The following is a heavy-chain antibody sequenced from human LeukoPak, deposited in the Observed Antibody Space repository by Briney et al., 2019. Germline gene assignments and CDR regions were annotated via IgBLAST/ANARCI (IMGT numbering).Heavy chain of an antibody. J-gene: IGHJ4*02. CDR2: ISYDGSNK. V-gene: IGHV3-30*04. CDR3: ARDPETVWFGELLYYFDY. CDR1: GLSFSTFA. Sequence: PGRSLRLSCAASGLSFSTFAMHWVRQAPGKGLEWVTVISYDGSNKYYADSVKGRFTISRDNSKNTLYLQMNSLRAEDTAVYYCARDPETVWFGELLYYFDYWGQGTLVTVSS. D-gene: IGHD3-10*01.